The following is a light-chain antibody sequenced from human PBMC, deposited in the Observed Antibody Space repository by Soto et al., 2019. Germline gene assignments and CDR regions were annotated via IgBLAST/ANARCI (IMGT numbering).Light chain of an antibody. CDR3: CSYAGSATWV. V-gene: IGLV2-11*01. Sequence: QSALTQPRSVSGSPGQSVTISCTGSSSDVGGYEHVSWYQQDQGKAPQLMIYDVNKRPSGVPDRFSGSKSGNTASLTISWLQAEDETDYYCCSYAGSATWVFGGGTKLTVL. CDR1: SSDVGGYEH. CDR2: DVN. J-gene: IGLJ3*02.